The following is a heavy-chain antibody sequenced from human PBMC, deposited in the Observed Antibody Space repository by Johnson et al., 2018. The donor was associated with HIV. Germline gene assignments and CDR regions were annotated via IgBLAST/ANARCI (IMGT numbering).Heavy chain of an antibody. CDR3: ARDGGRGDFDI. D-gene: IGHD3-16*01. J-gene: IGHJ3*02. CDR2: ISSSGGTK. V-gene: IGHV3-11*04. Sequence: QVQLVESGGGLVKPGGSLRLSSAASGFSFSDYYMTWIRQAPGKGLAWVSYISSSGGTKYYADSLKGRFTISRDNAKNSLYLQMNSLRVEDTAVYYCARDGGRGDFDIWGQGTRVSVSS. CDR1: GFSFSDYY.